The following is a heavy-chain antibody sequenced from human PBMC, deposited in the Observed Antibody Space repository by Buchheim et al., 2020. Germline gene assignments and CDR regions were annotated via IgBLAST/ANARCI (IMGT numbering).Heavy chain of an antibody. J-gene: IGHJ4*02. Sequence: QVQLQESGPGLVKPSQTLSLTCTVSGGSISSGSFYWSWIRQPAGKGLEWIGRVHSSGSTYYSPSLKSRVNISVDQPKQQFSLKLSSVAAADTAVYYCAREGGSCSGGSCYSYFDYWGQGTL. V-gene: IGHV4-61*02. CDR1: GGSISSGSFY. D-gene: IGHD2-15*01. CDR2: VHSSGST. CDR3: AREGGSCSGGSCYSYFDY.